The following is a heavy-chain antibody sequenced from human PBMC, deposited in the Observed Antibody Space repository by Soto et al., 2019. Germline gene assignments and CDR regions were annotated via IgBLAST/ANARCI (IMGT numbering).Heavy chain of an antibody. D-gene: IGHD3-9*01. CDR2: ISSSSSYI. CDR3: ARVSGVLTGYPSDY. J-gene: IGHJ4*02. CDR1: GFTFSSYS. V-gene: IGHV3-21*01. Sequence: GGSLRLSCAASGFTFSSYSMNWVRQAPGKGLEWVSSISSSSSYIYYADSVKGRFTISRDNAKNSLYLQMNSLRAEDTAVYYCARVSGVLTGYPSDYWGQGTLVTVSS.